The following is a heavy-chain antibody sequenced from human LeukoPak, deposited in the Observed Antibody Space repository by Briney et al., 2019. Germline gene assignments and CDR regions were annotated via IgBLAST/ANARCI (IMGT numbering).Heavy chain of an antibody. CDR3: ARDRFGERWLQIRAVRGMDV. CDR1: EFSFSSQP. J-gene: IGHJ6*02. D-gene: IGHD5-24*01. V-gene: IGHV3-48*04. Sequence: GGSLRLSCAASEFSFSSQPMTWVRQAPGKGLEWVSYISSSGSTIYYADSVKGRFTISRDNAKNSLYLQMNSLRAEDTAVYYCARDRFGERWLQIRAVRGMDVWGQGTTVTVSS. CDR2: ISSSGSTI.